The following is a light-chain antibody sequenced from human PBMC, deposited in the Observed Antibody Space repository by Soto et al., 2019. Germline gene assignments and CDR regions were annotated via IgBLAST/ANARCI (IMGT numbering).Light chain of an antibody. V-gene: IGLV2-14*01. CDR3: CSYTPGNTLV. Sequence: QSALIQPASVSGSPGQSITISCTGTSSDVGGYNFVSWYQRHPGKAPKLMIYDVTNRPSGVSNRFSGSKSGNTASLTISGLQAEDEAYYYCCSYTPGNTLVFGGGTKLTVL. CDR1: SSDVGGYNF. CDR2: DVT. J-gene: IGLJ2*01.